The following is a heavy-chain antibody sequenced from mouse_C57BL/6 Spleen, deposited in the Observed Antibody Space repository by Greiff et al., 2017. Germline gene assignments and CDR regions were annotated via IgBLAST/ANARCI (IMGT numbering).Heavy chain of an antibody. V-gene: IGHV1-63*01. J-gene: IGHJ4*01. D-gene: IGHD1-1*01. CDR3: ARRHYGSCSYLYAMDY. CDR1: GYTFTNYW. CDR2: IYPGGGYT. Sequence: VQLQQSGAELVRPGTSVKMSCKASGYTFTNYWIGWAKQRPGHGLEWIGDIYPGGGYTNYNEKFKGKATLTADKSSRTAYMQFSSLTSEDSAIYYCARRHYGSCSYLYAMDYWGQGTSVTVSS.